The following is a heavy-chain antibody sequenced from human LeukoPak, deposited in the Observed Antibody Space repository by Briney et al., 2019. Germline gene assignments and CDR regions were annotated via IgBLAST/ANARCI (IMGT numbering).Heavy chain of an antibody. D-gene: IGHD6-13*01. V-gene: IGHV3-48*04. CDR1: GFTFSSYS. J-gene: IGHJ4*02. CDR3: ARDRATIATAPLFFDY. Sequence: GGSLRLSCAASGFTFSSYSMNWVRQAPGKGLEWVSYISSSSSTTYYADSVKGRFTISRDNAKNSLFLQMNSLRAEDTAVFYCARDRATIATAPLFFDYWGQGILVTVSS. CDR2: ISSSSSTT.